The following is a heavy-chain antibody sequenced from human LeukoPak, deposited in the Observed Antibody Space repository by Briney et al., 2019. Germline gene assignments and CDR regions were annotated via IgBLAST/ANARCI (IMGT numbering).Heavy chain of an antibody. V-gene: IGHV4-59*01. CDR3: ARAPLYSGGSGWSIYYFYAMDV. J-gene: IGHJ6*02. D-gene: IGHD6-19*01. CDR2: IDNSGST. Sequence: SETLSLTCTVSGGSISSSYWSWVRQPPGKGLEWIGYIDNSGSTNYNPSLKSRVTISLDTPKSQFSLKLSSVTAADTAVHYCARAPLYSGGSGWSIYYFYAMDVWGQGTTVTVSS. CDR1: GGSISSSY.